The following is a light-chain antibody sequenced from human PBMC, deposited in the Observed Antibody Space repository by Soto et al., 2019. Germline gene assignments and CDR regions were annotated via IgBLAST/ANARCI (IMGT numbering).Light chain of an antibody. CDR1: QSVSSF. J-gene: IGKJ4*01. CDR2: DAS. Sequence: EIVLTQSPATLSLSPGERATLSCRASQSVSSFLAWFQQKPGQAPRLLIYDASNRATGIPARFSGSGSGTDFPLTIRSLEPEDFAVYYCQQRSNWPQLTFGGGTKVEIE. V-gene: IGKV3-11*01. CDR3: QQRSNWPQLT.